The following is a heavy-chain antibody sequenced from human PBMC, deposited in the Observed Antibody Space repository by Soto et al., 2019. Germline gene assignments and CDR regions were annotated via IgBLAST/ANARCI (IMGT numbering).Heavy chain of an antibody. J-gene: IGHJ4*02. CDR3: ARARTAWGWGFDY. CDR1: GGSVSSGSYY. D-gene: IGHD2-8*02. V-gene: IGHV4-61*01. CDR2: IYYSGST. Sequence: QVQLQESGPGLVKPSETLSLTCTVSGGSVSSGSYYWSWIRQPPGKGLEWIGYIYYSGSTNYNPSLQSRVTISVDTSMNQFALKLSSVTAADTAVYYCARARTAWGWGFDYWGQGTLVTVSS.